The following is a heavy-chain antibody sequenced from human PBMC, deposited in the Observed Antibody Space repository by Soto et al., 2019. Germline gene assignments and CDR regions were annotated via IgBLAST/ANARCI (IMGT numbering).Heavy chain of an antibody. D-gene: IGHD6-6*01. Sequence: YCPTLVNPTKTVPLTCTFSGFSLSSSGMCVSCIRHPPGKALEWLALIDWHDDKYYSTSLKTRLTISKDTSKNQVVLTRTNVDPVDTAPYYCARIGQGGEYSSSGVFDYWGQGTLVTVSS. J-gene: IGHJ4*02. CDR1: GFSLSSSGMC. CDR3: ARIGQGGEYSSSGVFDY. CDR2: IDWHDDK. V-gene: IGHV2-70*01.